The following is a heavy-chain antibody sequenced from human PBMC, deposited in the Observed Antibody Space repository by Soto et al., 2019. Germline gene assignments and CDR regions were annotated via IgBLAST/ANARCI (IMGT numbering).Heavy chain of an antibody. CDR1: GFTFSTHA. CDR2: ISYDGTNK. Sequence: GGSLRLSCAASGFTFSTHAMHWVRQAPGKGLEWVAVISYDGTNKNYADSVKGRFTISRDNSKNTLYLQMNSLRPEDTAVYYCGKDPSSSGWYYFDYWGQGALVTVS. V-gene: IGHV3-30*18. D-gene: IGHD6-19*01. CDR3: GKDPSSSGWYYFDY. J-gene: IGHJ4*02.